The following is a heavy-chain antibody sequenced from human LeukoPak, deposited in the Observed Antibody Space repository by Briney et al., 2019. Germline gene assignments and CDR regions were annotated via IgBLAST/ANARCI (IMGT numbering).Heavy chain of an antibody. Sequence: GGSLRLSCAASGFTFSSYSMDWVRQAPGKGLEWVSSIRTSSSYIYYADSVKGRFTISRDNTKNSLYLQMNSLRAEDTAVYYCARCLEGGDILTGSGYWGQGTLVTVSS. CDR2: IRTSSSYI. CDR1: GFTFSSYS. D-gene: IGHD3-9*01. V-gene: IGHV3-21*01. J-gene: IGHJ4*02. CDR3: ARCLEGGDILTGSGY.